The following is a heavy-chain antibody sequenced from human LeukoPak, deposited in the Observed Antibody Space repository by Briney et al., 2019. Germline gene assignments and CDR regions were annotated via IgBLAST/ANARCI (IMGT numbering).Heavy chain of an antibody. CDR2: INSEGSST. Sequence: GGSLRLSCAASGLSFSSYWMHWVRQAPGKGLVWVSRINSEGSSTSYADSVKGRFTISRDNAKNTLYLQMNSLRAEDTAVYYCAKGGSKALDYWGQGTLVTVSS. CDR1: GLSFSSYW. V-gene: IGHV3-74*01. D-gene: IGHD4-11*01. CDR3: AKGGSKALDY. J-gene: IGHJ4*02.